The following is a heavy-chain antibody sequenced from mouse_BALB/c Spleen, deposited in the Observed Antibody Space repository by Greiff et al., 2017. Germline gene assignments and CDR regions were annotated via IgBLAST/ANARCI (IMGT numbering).Heavy chain of an antibody. D-gene: IGHD2-1*01. CDR2: ISNLAYSI. J-gene: IGHJ2*01. CDR1: GFTFSDYG. V-gene: IGHV5-15*02. CDR3: ARGGNYDFDY. Sequence: EVQLQESGGGLVQPGGSRKLSCAASGFTFSDYGMAWVRQAPGKGPEWVAFISNLAYSIYYADTVTGRFTISRENAKNTLYLEMSSLRSEDTAMYYCARGGNYDFDYWGQGTTLTVSS.